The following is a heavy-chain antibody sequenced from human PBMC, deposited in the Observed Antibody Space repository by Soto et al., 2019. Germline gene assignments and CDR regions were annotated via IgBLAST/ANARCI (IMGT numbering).Heavy chain of an antibody. D-gene: IGHD6-13*01. CDR1: GFTFSSYA. J-gene: IGHJ3*02. CDR3: AKAKPRSFIAAAIAAFDI. V-gene: IGHV3-23*01. CDR2: ISGSGGST. Sequence: PGGSLRLSCAASGFTFSSYAMSWVRQAPGKGLEWVSAISGSGGSTYYADSVKGRFTISRDNSKNTLYLQMNSLRAEDTAVYYCAKAKPRSFIAAAIAAFDIWGQGTMVTVSS.